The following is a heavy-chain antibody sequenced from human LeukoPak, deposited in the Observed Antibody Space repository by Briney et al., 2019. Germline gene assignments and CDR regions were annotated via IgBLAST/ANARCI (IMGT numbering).Heavy chain of an antibody. V-gene: IGHV3-30*04. J-gene: IGHJ1*01. CDR3: ARDRIAVAGMGAFQH. CDR2: ISDDGTNE. CDR1: RFTFSSYA. Sequence: GGSLRLSCAASRFTFSSYAMHWVRQAPGKGLEWVAGISDDGTNEYHADSVKGRFTISRDNSKNTLYLQMNSLRADDTATYYCARDRIAVAGMGAFQHWGQGTLVTVSS. D-gene: IGHD6-19*01.